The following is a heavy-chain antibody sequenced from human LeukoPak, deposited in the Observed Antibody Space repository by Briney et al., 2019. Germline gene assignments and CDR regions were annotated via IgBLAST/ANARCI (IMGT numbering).Heavy chain of an antibody. V-gene: IGHV4-38-2*02. J-gene: IGHJ4*02. CDR1: GYFISSGYY. CDR2: IHHSGST. D-gene: IGHD3-22*01. Sequence: SETLSLTCTVSGYFISSGYYWGWIRQPPGKGLQWIGSIHHSGSTYYNPSLKSRVTISVDTSKNQFSLKLSSVTAADTAVYYCARENDTSGFSASGFDSWGQGTLVTVSS. CDR3: ARENDTSGFSASGFDS.